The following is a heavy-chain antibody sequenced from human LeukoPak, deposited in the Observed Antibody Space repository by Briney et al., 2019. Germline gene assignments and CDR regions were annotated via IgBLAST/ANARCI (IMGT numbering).Heavy chain of an antibody. CDR1: GDSFSRNTVT. Sequence: SQTLSLTCAISGDSFSRNTVTWNWIRQSPSRGLEWLGRTYCTAKWYNEYTESMKSRITINSDTSKNHFSLHLSSVTPEDTAVYYCARVSSPWSPRDAFDIWGQGTMVTVSS. J-gene: IGHJ3*02. D-gene: IGHD1-26*01. CDR3: ARVSSPWSPRDAFDI. V-gene: IGHV6-1*01. CDR2: TYCTAKWYN.